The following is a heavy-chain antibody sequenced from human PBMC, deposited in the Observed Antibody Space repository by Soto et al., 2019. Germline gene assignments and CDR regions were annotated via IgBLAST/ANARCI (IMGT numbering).Heavy chain of an antibody. D-gene: IGHD4-4*01. V-gene: IGHV4-34*01. J-gene: IGHJ6*02. CDR1: GGSFSGYY. CDR3: ARKALYSNYVGIYYYYYGMDV. CDR2: INHSGST. Sequence: QVQLQQWGAGLLKPSETLSLTCAVYGGSFSGYYWSWIRQPPGKGLEWIGEINHSGSTNYNPSRKGRVTISVDTSKNQFSLKLSSVTAADTAVYYCARKALYSNYVGIYYYYYGMDVWGQGTTVTVSS.